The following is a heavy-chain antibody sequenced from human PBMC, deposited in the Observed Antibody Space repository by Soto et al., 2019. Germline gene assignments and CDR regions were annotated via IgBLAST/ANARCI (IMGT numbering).Heavy chain of an antibody. V-gene: IGHV4-34*01. D-gene: IGHD3-3*01. CDR3: ARANHYDFWSGPLGP. Sequence: PSETLSLTCGVSGSSFSAYYWTWIRQPPGKGLEWLGYIYHSGSTYYNPSLKSRVTISVDRSKNQFSLKLSSVTAADTAVYYCARANHYDFWSGPLGPWGQGTLVTVSS. J-gene: IGHJ5*02. CDR1: GSSFSAYY. CDR2: IYHSGST.